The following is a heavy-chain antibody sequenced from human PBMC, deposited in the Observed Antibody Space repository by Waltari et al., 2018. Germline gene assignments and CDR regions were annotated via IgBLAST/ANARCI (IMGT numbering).Heavy chain of an antibody. CDR2: ISSGASTI. CDR3: ARGEGGANEY. D-gene: IGHD1-26*01. V-gene: IGHV3-48*03. J-gene: IGHJ4*01. Sequence: EVQLVESGGGLVQPGGSLRFLCSASGFTFRNYEMNWVRQAPGKGLEWVSYISSGASTIFYADSVKGRFTISRDNAKNSVYLEMNSLRADDTAIYYCARGEGGANEYWGQGTLVTVSS. CDR1: GFTFRNYE.